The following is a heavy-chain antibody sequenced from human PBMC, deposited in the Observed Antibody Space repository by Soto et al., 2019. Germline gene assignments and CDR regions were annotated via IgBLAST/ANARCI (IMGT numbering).Heavy chain of an antibody. J-gene: IGHJ6*02. CDR2: IYYSGST. CDR3: ASVYYYYYGMDV. Sequence: SETLSLTCTVSGGSISSSSYYWGWIRQPPGKGLEWIGSIYYSGSTYYNPSLKSRVTISVDTSKNQFSLKLSSVTAADTAVYYCASVYYYYYGMDVWGQGTTVTVSS. CDR1: GGSISSSSYY. V-gene: IGHV4-39*01.